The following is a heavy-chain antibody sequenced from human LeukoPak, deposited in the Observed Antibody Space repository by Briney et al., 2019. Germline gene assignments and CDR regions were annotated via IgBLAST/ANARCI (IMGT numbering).Heavy chain of an antibody. D-gene: IGHD5-12*01. CDR2: FSGSGGST. V-gene: IGHV3-23*01. J-gene: IGHJ4*02. Sequence: GGSLRLSCAASGFTFSSYAMSWVRQAPGKGLECISGFSGSGGSTYYADSVKGRFTISRDNSKYTLYLQMNSLRAEDTAVYYCARGPSGYHNTGGQGTLVTVSS. CDR1: GFTFSSYA. CDR3: ARGPSGYHNT.